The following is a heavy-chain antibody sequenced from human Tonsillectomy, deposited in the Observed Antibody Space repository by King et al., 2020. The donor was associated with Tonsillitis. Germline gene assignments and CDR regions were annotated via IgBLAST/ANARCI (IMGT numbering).Heavy chain of an antibody. V-gene: IGHV3-30-3*01. D-gene: IGHD6-19*01. CDR2: VSYDGSNK. CDR3: ARELFTVAGQLSYNGMDV. Sequence: VQLVESGGGVVQPGRSLRFTCAASGFIFKNFAMHWVRQAPGKGLEWVAVVSYDGSNKHYADSVKGRFIISRDNSENKLYLQMNSLRAEDTAVYYCARELFTVAGQLSYNGMDVWGQGTTVTVSS. CDR1: GFIFKNFA. J-gene: IGHJ6*02.